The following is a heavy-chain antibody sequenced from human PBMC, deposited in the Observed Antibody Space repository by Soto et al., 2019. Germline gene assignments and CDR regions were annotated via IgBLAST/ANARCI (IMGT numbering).Heavy chain of an antibody. V-gene: IGHV1-69*06. D-gene: IGHD3-22*01. CDR1: GGTFSSYA. CDR2: IIPIFGTA. J-gene: IGHJ4*02. Sequence: SVKVSCKASGGTFSSYAISWVRQAPGQGLEWMGGIIPIFGTANYAQKFQGRVTITADKSTSTAYMELSSLRSEDTAVYYCARGVYDSSGYSDYWGQGTLVTVSS. CDR3: ARGVYDSSGYSDY.